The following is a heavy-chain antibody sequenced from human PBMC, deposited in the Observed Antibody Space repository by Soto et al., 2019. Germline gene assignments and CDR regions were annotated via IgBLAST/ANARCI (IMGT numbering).Heavy chain of an antibody. D-gene: IGHD2-15*01. CDR3: ARGYCGGGSCYSPFD. Sequence: EVQLLESGGGLVQPGGSLGLSCAASGFPFSSFAWTWVAQAPGMGLEWVSGLTGSGGSTYYADSVKGRFTISRDKSKNTLYLQMNSLRADDTAVYYCARGYCGGGSCYSPFDWGQGTLVTVSS. V-gene: IGHV3-23*01. J-gene: IGHJ4*02. CDR2: LTGSGGST. CDR1: GFPFSSFA.